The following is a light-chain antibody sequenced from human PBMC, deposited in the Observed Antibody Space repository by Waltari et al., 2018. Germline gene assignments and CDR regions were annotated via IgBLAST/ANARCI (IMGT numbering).Light chain of an antibody. CDR3: LSRDTPSTRV. CDR2: VQA. CDR1: SFRRYY. J-gene: IGLJ3*02. Sequence: SSEVTQDPHVSVALGQTVTITCRGDSFRRYYASWYRQRPGQAPVLVLYVQARPSGIPDRFSGSTSGDTAYLTITGAQAGDEGDYYCLSRDTPSTRVFGGGTRLTV. V-gene: IGLV3-19*01.